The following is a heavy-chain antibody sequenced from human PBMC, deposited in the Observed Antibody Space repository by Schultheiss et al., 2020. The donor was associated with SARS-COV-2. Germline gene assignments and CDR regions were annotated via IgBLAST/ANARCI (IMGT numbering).Heavy chain of an antibody. D-gene: IGHD5-12*01. CDR1: GYTFTGYY. Sequence: ASVKVSCKASGYTFTGYYMHWVRQAPGQGLEWMGWINPNSGGTNYAQKFQGRVTMTRNTSISTAYMELSSLRSEDTAVYYCATGRVLGYDSFDYWGQGTLVTVSS. V-gene: IGHV1-2*02. J-gene: IGHJ4*02. CDR2: INPNSGGT. CDR3: ATGRVLGYDSFDY.